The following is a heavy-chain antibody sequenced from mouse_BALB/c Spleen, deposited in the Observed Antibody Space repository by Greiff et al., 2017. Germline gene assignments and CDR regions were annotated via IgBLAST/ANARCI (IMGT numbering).Heavy chain of an antibody. V-gene: IGHV5-6-4*01. D-gene: IGHD2-1*01. Sequence: EVKLVESGGGLVKPGGSLKLSCAASGFTFSSYTMSWVRQTPEKRLEWVATISSGGSYTYYPDSVKGRFTISRDNAKNTLYLQMSSLKSEDTAMYYCTRDFGNYFAYWGQGTLVTVSA. CDR3: TRDFGNYFAY. J-gene: IGHJ3*01. CDR2: ISSGGSYT. CDR1: GFTFSSYT.